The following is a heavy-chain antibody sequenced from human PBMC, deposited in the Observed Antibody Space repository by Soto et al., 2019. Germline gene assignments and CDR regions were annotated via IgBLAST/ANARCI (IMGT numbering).Heavy chain of an antibody. J-gene: IGHJ4*02. CDR3: ARGPSRGYSYGYGRDY. CDR1: GGSFSGYY. V-gene: IGHV4-34*01. D-gene: IGHD5-18*01. Sequence: SETLSLTCAVYGGSFSGYYWSWIRQPPGKGLEWIGEINHSGSTNYNPSLKSRVTISVDTSKNQFSLKLSSVTAADTAVYYCARGPSRGYSYGYGRDYWGQGTLVTVSS. CDR2: INHSGST.